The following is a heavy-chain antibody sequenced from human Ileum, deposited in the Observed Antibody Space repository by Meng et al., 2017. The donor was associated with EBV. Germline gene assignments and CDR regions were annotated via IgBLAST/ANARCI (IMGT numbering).Heavy chain of an antibody. D-gene: IGHD3-10*01. V-gene: IGHV4-34*01. CDR2: INHSGST. J-gene: IGHJ4*02. CDR1: GGSFSGYY. Sequence: QVQLQQWGAGLLKPSETLSLTCAVYGGSFSGYYWSWIRQPPGKGLEWIGEINHSGSTNYNPSLMSRVTISVDTSKNQFSLKLSSVTAADTAVYYCARGNKVSDRGFDYWGQGTLVTVSS. CDR3: ARGNKVSDRGFDY.